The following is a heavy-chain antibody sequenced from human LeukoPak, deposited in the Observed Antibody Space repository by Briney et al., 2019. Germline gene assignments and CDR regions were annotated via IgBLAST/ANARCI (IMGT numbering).Heavy chain of an antibody. CDR1: GGTFSSYA. CDR3: ARDRYSSSWYTGY. V-gene: IGHV1-69*05. J-gene: IGHJ4*02. CDR2: IIPIFGTA. Sequence: ASVKVSCKASGGTFSSYATSWVRQAPGQGLEWMGGIIPIFGTANYAQKFQGRVTITRNTSISTAYMELSSLRSEDTAVYYCARDRYSSSWYTGYWGQGTLVTVSS. D-gene: IGHD6-13*01.